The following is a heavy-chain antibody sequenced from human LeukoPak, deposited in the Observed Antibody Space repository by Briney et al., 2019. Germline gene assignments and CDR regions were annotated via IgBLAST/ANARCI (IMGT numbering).Heavy chain of an antibody. D-gene: IGHD4-17*01. Sequence: TGGSLRLSCAASGFTFSSYAMSWVRQAPGEGLEWVSAISGRGGSTYYADSVKGRFTISRDNSKNTLYLQMNSLRAEDTAVYYCAKERTTDLGNFDLWGRGTLVTVSS. J-gene: IGHJ2*01. CDR1: GFTFSSYA. CDR3: AKERTTDLGNFDL. CDR2: ISGRGGST. V-gene: IGHV3-23*01.